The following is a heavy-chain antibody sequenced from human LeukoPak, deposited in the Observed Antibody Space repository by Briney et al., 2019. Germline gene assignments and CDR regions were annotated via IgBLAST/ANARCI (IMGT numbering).Heavy chain of an antibody. V-gene: IGHV3-21*01. Sequence: GGSLRLSCAASGFTFSSYSMNWVRQAPGKGLEWVSSISSSSSYIYYADSVKGRFTISRDNAKNSLYLQMNSLRAEDTAVYYCARDNWNFLSSTQFDYWGQGTLVTVSS. D-gene: IGHD1-7*01. CDR3: ARDNWNFLSSTQFDY. J-gene: IGHJ4*02. CDR1: GFTFSSYS. CDR2: ISSSSSYI.